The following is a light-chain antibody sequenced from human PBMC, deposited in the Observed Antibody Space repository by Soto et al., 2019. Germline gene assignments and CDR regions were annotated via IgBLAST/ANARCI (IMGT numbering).Light chain of an antibody. CDR1: KLGDKA. Sequence: SYELTQPPSVSVSPGQTASITCSADKLGDKAACWYQQKAGQSPVLVIYENNKRPSGIPERFSGSNSGNTATLTISGTQAMDEADYYCQAWDSGTLVFGGGTKLTVL. J-gene: IGLJ2*01. V-gene: IGLV3-1*01. CDR3: QAWDSGTLV. CDR2: ENN.